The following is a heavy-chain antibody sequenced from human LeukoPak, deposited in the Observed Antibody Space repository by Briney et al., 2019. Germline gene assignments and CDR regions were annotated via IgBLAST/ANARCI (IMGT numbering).Heavy chain of an antibody. CDR3: ARRPDILTGYYPS. CDR1: GGSFSGYY. J-gene: IGHJ4*02. Sequence: PSETLSLTCAVYGGSFSGYYWSWIRQPPGKGLEWIGEINHSGSTNYNPSLKSRVTISVDTSKNQFSLKLSSVTAADTAVYYCARRPDILTGYYPSWGQGTLVTVSS. D-gene: IGHD3-9*01. CDR2: INHSGST. V-gene: IGHV4-34*01.